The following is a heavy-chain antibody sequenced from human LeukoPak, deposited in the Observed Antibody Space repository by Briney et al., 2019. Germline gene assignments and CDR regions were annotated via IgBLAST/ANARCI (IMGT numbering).Heavy chain of an antibody. CDR2: ISSNGGST. V-gene: IGHV3-64D*06. J-gene: IGHJ1*01. CDR1: GFTFSSYA. CDR3: VKAYYYDSSGYLPLYFQH. Sequence: GGSLRLSCSASGFTFSSYAMHWVRQAPGKGLEYVSAISSNGGSTYYADSVKGRFTISRDNSKNTLYHQMSSLRAEDTAVYYCVKAYYYDSSGYLPLYFQHWGQGTLVTVSS. D-gene: IGHD3-22*01.